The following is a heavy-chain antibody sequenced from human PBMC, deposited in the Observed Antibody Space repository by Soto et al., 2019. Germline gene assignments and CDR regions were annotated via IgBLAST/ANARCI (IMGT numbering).Heavy chain of an antibody. CDR2: IYYSGST. CDR1: GGSISSGGYY. CDR3: ARAIGGTTVTFFYGMDV. Sequence: SETLSLTCTVSGGSISSGGYYWSWIRQHPGKGLEWIGYIYYSGSTYYNPSLKSRVTISVDTSKNQFSLKLSSVTAADTAVYYCARAIGGTTVTFFYGMDVWGQGTTVTV. V-gene: IGHV4-31*03. J-gene: IGHJ6*02. D-gene: IGHD4-17*01.